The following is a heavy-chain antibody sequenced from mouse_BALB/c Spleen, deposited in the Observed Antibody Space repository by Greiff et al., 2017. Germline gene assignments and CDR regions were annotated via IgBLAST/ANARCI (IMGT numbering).Heavy chain of an antibody. Sequence: EVKLLESGGGLVQPGGSLKLSCAASGFDFSRYWMSWVRQAPGKGLEWIGEINPDSSTINYTPSLKDKFIISRDNAKNTLYLQMSKVRSEDTALYYCARPYYYGSSPAWFAYWGQGTLVTVSA. CDR1: GFDFSRYW. CDR2: INPDSSTI. D-gene: IGHD1-1*01. CDR3: ARPYYYGSSPAWFAY. V-gene: IGHV4-1*02. J-gene: IGHJ3*01.